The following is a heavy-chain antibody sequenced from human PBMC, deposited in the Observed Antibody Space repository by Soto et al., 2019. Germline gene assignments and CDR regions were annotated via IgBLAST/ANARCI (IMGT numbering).Heavy chain of an antibody. V-gene: IGHV4-30-4*01. D-gene: IGHD2-2*01. CDR2: IYYSGST. CDR3: ARGGYCISTSCQQNLYNWFDP. CDR1: GGSISSGDYY. Sequence: SETLSLTCTVSGGSISSGDYYWSWIRQPPGKGLEWIGYIYYSGSTYYNPSLKSRVTISVDTSKNQFSLKLSSVTAADTAVYYCARGGYCISTSCQQNLYNWFDPWGQGTLVTVSS. J-gene: IGHJ5*02.